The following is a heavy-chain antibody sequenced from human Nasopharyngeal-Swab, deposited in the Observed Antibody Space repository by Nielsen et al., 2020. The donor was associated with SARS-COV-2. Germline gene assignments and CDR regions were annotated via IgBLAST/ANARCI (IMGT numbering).Heavy chain of an antibody. D-gene: IGHD5-24*01. Sequence: WMRQPPGKGRVWVSRINSDGSSTSYADSVKGRFTISRDNAKNTLCLQMNSLRAEDTAVYYCARGGRWLPFYYYYGMDVWGQGTTVTVSS. CDR2: INSDGSST. CDR3: ARGGRWLPFYYYYGMDV. V-gene: IGHV3-74*01. J-gene: IGHJ6*02.